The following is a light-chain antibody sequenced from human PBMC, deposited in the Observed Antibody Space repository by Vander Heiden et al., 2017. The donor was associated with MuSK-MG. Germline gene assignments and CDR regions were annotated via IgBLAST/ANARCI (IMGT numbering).Light chain of an antibody. J-gene: IGKJ2*01. V-gene: IGKV1-39*01. CDR3: QQCDSTPYT. CDR1: QSIDDY. Sequence: DIQMTQYPYSLSASVGDRVTFTCRASQSIDDYLNWYQQRPGTAPKLLIFGASSLHNVVPSRFNGSASATDFTLTITMVHPEDSATYCCQQCDSTPYTFGQGSKLEIK. CDR2: GAS.